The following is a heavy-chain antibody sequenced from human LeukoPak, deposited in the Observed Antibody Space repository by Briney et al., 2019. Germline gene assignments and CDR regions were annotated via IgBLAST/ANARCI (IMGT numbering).Heavy chain of an antibody. V-gene: IGHV3-23*01. CDR2: ISGSGGST. D-gene: IGHD5-24*01. CDR1: GFTFSSYV. CDR3: AREDRDRDAFDI. J-gene: IGHJ3*02. Sequence: GGSLRLSCAASGFTFSSYVMSWVRQAPGKGLEWVSAISGSGGSTYFPDSVKGRFTISRDNSKNTLYLQMGSLRAEDMAVYYCAREDRDRDAFDIWGQGTMVTVSS.